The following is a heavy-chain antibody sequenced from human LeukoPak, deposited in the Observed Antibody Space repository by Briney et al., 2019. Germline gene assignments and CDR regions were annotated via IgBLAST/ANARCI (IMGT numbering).Heavy chain of an antibody. Sequence: QSGGSLRLSCAASGFSLSGNAVSWVRRAPGKRPERVAGIGPDDATFYPASVRGRFTISRDTSQNTMYLQMNSLRAEDTALYYCAKGNLQLGQDACDIWGQGTMVTVSS. CDR1: GFSLSGNA. D-gene: IGHD5-18*01. V-gene: IGHV3-23*01. CDR3: AKGNLQLGQDACDI. J-gene: IGHJ3*02. CDR2: IGPDDAT.